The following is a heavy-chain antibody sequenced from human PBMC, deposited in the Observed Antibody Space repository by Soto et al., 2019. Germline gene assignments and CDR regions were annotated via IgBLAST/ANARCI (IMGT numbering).Heavy chain of an antibody. D-gene: IGHD5-18*01. J-gene: IGHJ6*02. CDR2: IDPSDSYT. Sequence: GESLKISCKGAGYSFTSYWISWVRQMPGKGLEWKGRIDPSDSYTNYSPSFQGHVTISADKSISTAYLQWSSLKASDTAMYYCARLATKEQLWTLYYYYYGMDVWGQGTTVTVSS. CDR3: ARLATKEQLWTLYYYYYGMDV. CDR1: GYSFTSYW. V-gene: IGHV5-10-1*01.